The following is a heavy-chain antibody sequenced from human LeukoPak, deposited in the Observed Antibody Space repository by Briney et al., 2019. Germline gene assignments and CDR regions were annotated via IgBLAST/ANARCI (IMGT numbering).Heavy chain of an antibody. J-gene: IGHJ4*02. V-gene: IGHV4-34*01. Sequence: PSETLSLTCAVYGGSFSGYYWSWIRQPPGKGLEWIGEINHSGSTNYNPSLKSRVTISVDTSKNQFSLKLSSVTAADAAVYYCARGVVIAPQTFDYWGQGTLVTVSS. CDR1: GGSFSGYY. CDR2: INHSGST. CDR3: ARGVVIAPQTFDY. D-gene: IGHD2-21*01.